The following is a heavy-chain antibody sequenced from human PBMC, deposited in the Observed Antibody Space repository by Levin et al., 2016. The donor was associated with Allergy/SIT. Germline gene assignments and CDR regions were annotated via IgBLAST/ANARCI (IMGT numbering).Heavy chain of an antibody. D-gene: IGHD1-26*01. CDR3: ARDRRWEQYYYYGMDV. J-gene: IGHJ6*02. Sequence: SVKVSCKASGGTFSSYAISWVRQAPGQGLEWMGGIIPIFGTANYAQKFQGRVTITADKSTSTAYMELSSLRSEDTAVYYCARDRRWEQYYYYGMDVWGQGTTVTVSS. V-gene: IGHV1-69*06. CDR1: GGTFSSYA. CDR2: IIPIFGTA.